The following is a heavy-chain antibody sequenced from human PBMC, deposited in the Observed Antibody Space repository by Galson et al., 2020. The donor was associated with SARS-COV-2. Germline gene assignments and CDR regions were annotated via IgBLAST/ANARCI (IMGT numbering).Heavy chain of an antibody. CDR1: GFTFSDYY. J-gene: IGHJ4*02. CDR3: ARSVEKAAAVGY. V-gene: IGHV3-11*04. Sequence: NSGGSLRLSCAASGFTFSDYYMSWIRQAPGKGLEWVSYISSSGSTIYYADSVKGRFTISRDNAKNSLYLQMNSLRAEDTAVYYCARSVEKAAAVGYWGQGTLVTVAS. CDR2: ISSSGSTI. D-gene: IGHD6-13*01.